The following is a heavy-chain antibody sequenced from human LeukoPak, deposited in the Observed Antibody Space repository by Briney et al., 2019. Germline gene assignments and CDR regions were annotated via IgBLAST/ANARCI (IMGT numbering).Heavy chain of an antibody. J-gene: IGHJ4*02. V-gene: IGHV1-46*01. CDR3: ARGRGDSGYSSGWYARTPFDY. D-gene: IGHD6-19*01. Sequence: SVTVSCKASGYTFTSYYMHWVRQAAGQGLEWMGVINPSGGSTTYAQKFQGRVTITRDTSTSTVYMELSRLRSEDTAVYYCARGRGDSGYSSGWYARTPFDYWGQGTLVTVSS. CDR1: GYTFTSYY. CDR2: INPSGGST.